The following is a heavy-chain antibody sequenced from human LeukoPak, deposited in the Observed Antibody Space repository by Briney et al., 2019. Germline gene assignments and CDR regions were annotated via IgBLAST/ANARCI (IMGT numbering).Heavy chain of an antibody. J-gene: IGHJ4*02. CDR1: GYTFTSYG. Sequence: GASVTVSCKASGYTFTSYGISWVRQAPGQGLEWMGWISAYNGNTNYAQKLQGRVTMNTDTSTSTAYMELRSLRSDDTAVYYCARQRGWLQPYYFDYWGQGTLVTVSS. CDR3: ARQRGWLQPYYFDY. D-gene: IGHD5-24*01. CDR2: ISAYNGNT. V-gene: IGHV1-18*01.